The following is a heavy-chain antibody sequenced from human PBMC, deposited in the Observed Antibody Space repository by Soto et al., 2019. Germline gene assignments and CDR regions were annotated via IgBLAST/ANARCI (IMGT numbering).Heavy chain of an antibody. D-gene: IGHD3-22*01. CDR1: GFSLSTSGMC. Sequence: SGPTLVNPTQTLTLTCTFSGFSLSTSGMCVSWIRQPPGKALEWLARIDWDDDKYYSTSLKTRLTISKDTSKNQVVLTMTNMDILDTAIYYCARIDVVFNVFDIGGKGTMVTV. CDR2: IDWDDDK. J-gene: IGHJ3*02. V-gene: IGHV2-70*11. CDR3: ARIDVVFNVFDI.